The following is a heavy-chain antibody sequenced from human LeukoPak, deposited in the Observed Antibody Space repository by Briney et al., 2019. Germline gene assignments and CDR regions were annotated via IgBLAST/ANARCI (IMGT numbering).Heavy chain of an antibody. J-gene: IGHJ4*02. D-gene: IGHD6-13*01. CDR3: ARHITEQLVQTVGIDY. V-gene: IGHV4-39*01. Sequence: GSLRLSCAASGFTFSSYAMSWVRQAPGKGLEWMGSIYYSGSTYYNPSLKSRVTISVDTSKNQFSLKLSSVAAADTAVYYCARHITEQLVQTVGIDYWGQGTLVTVSS. CDR1: GFTFSSYA. CDR2: IYYSGST.